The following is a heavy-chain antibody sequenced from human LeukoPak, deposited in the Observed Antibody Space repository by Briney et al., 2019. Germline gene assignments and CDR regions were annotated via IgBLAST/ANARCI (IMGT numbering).Heavy chain of an antibody. CDR3: ARDTPSGMTSSVFDY. CDR2: IIPFLGIA. Sequence: GSSVKVSCKASGGTFSSYAISWVRQAPGQGLEWMGRIIPFLGIANYAQKFQGRVTITADKSTSTAYMELSSLRSEDTAVYYCARDTPSGMTSSVFDYWGQGTLVTVSS. CDR1: GGTFSSYA. V-gene: IGHV1-69*04. D-gene: IGHD1-26*01. J-gene: IGHJ4*02.